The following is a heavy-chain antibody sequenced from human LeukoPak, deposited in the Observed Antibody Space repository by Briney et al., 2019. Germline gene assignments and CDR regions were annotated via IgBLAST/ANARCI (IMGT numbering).Heavy chain of an antibody. J-gene: IGHJ4*02. CDR2: ISYDGSNK. V-gene: IGHV3-30-3*02. D-gene: IGHD1-26*01. Sequence: GGSLRLSCAASGFTFSSYAMHWVRQAPGKGLEWVAVISYDGSNKYYADSVKGRFTISRDNSKNTLYLQMNSLRAEDTAVYYCAKKPGSGSYAAFDYWGQGTLVTVSS. CDR1: GFTFSSYA. CDR3: AKKPGSGSYAAFDY.